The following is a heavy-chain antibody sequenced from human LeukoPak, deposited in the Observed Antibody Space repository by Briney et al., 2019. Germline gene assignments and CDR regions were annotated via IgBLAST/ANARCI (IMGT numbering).Heavy chain of an antibody. CDR3: ARDTGSIAVAGRYGMDV. Sequence: SETLSLTCTVSGGSISSSSYYWGWIRQPPGKGLEWIGSIYYSGSTYYNPSLKSRVTISVDTSKNQFSLNLKSVTAADTAVYYCARDTGSIAVAGRYGMDVWGQGTTVTVSS. J-gene: IGHJ6*02. CDR1: GGSISSSSYY. V-gene: IGHV4-39*07. CDR2: IYYSGST. D-gene: IGHD6-19*01.